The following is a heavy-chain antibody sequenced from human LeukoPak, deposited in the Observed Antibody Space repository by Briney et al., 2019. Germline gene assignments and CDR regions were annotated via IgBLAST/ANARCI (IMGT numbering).Heavy chain of an antibody. CDR3: ARSNHADDF. J-gene: IGHJ4*02. V-gene: IGHV3-74*03. Sequence: GGSRRLSCAASGFTFSDYWMHWVRQVPGKGLVWVSRINTSGSSTTYAESVKGRFTISRDNAKNTLYLQMDSLRAEDTGVYYCARSNHADDFWGQGTLVTVSS. CDR2: INTSGSST. D-gene: IGHD2/OR15-2a*01. CDR1: GFTFSDYW.